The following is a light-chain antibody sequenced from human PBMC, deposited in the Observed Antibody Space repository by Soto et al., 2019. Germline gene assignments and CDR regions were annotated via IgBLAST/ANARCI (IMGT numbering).Light chain of an antibody. J-gene: IGKJ1*01. V-gene: IGKV3-20*01. CDR2: RTS. CDR3: QQYDSSPRT. CDR1: QSVSSSY. Sequence: IVMTQSPATLSVSPGERATLSCRASQSVSSSYLAWYQQKPGQAPRLLIYRTSNRATGIPDRFSGSGSGTDFTLTISRLEPEDFAVYWCQQYDSSPRTFGQGTKVDIK.